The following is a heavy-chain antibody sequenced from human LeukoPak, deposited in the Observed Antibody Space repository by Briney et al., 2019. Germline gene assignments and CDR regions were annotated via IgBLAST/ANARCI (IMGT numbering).Heavy chain of an antibody. CDR2: ISGSGGST. D-gene: IGHD3-22*01. CDR3: AKSSYYDASGYYRAYYFDY. V-gene: IGHV3-23*01. Sequence: GGSLRLSCAASRFTFSSYGMSWVRQAPGKGLEWVSSISGSGGSTYYADSVKGRFTISRDNSKNTLYLQMNSLRDEDTAVYYCAKSSYYDASGYYRAYYFDYWGQGTLVTVSS. J-gene: IGHJ4*02. CDR1: RFTFSSYG.